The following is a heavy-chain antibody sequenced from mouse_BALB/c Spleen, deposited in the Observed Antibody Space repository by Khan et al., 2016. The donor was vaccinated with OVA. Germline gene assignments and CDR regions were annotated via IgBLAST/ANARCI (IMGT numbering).Heavy chain of an antibody. CDR2: INPSTGYN. CDR1: GYTFINYW. J-gene: IGHJ2*01. V-gene: IGHV1-7*01. CDR3: ARRGLRWDFDY. D-gene: IGHD1-1*01. Sequence: VQLQQSGAELAKPGASVKMSCKASGYTFINYWILWVKQRPGQGLEWIGYINPSTGYNEYNQKFKDKATLTADKSSSTAYMQLRSLTSEDSAVYYCARRGLRWDFDYWGQGTTLTVSS.